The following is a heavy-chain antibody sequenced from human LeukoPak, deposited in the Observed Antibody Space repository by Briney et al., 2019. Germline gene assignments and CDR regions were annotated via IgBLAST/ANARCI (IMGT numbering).Heavy chain of an antibody. D-gene: IGHD4-17*01. J-gene: IGHJ5*02. Sequence: PGGSLRLSCAASGFTVSSNYMSWVRQAPGKGLEWVSVIYSGGSTYYADSVKGRFTISRDNSKNTLYLQMNSLRAEDTAVYYCARDRSLYGDYGFDPWGQGTPVTVSS. V-gene: IGHV3-53*01. CDR1: GFTVSSNY. CDR2: IYSGGST. CDR3: ARDRSLYGDYGFDP.